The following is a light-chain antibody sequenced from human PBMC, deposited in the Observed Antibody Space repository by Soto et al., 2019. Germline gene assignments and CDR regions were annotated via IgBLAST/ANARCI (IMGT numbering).Light chain of an antibody. V-gene: IGKV1-39*01. CDR1: QNISIY. J-gene: IGKJ2*01. Sequence: DIQMTQSPSSLSASVGDRVTITCRASQNISIYLNWYQQNPGKAPKLLIYASSSLQSGVPSRFSASGSETDFTLTISSLQPEDIASYYCQQSYSAPYTFGQGTNVDIK. CDR2: ASS. CDR3: QQSYSAPYT.